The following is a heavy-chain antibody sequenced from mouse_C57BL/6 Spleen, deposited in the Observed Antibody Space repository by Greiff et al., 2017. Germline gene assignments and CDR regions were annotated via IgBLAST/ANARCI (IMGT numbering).Heavy chain of an antibody. Sequence: EVNLVESGGGLVKPGGSLKLSCAASGFTFSDYGMHWVRQAPEKGLEWVAYISSGSSTIYYADTVKGRFTISRDNAKNTLFLQMTSLRSEDTAMYYCARPGGSSSYYFDYWGQGTTLTVSS. D-gene: IGHD1-1*01. CDR2: ISSGSSTI. J-gene: IGHJ2*01. V-gene: IGHV5-17*01. CDR1: GFTFSDYG. CDR3: ARPGGSSSYYFDY.